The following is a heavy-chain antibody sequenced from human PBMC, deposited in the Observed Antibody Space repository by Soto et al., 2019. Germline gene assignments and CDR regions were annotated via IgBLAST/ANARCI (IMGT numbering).Heavy chain of an antibody. CDR2: IYYSGST. D-gene: IGHD3-16*02. CDR1: GGSISSGGYY. V-gene: IGHV4-31*03. CDR3: ARAVLSKYSYYGMDV. Sequence: SESMSLTCSVSGGSISSGGYYWSWIRQHPGKGLEWIGYIYYSGSTYYNPSLKSRVTISVDTSKNQFSLKLSSVTAADTAVYFCARAVLSKYSYYGMDVWGQGTTVTVSS. J-gene: IGHJ6*02.